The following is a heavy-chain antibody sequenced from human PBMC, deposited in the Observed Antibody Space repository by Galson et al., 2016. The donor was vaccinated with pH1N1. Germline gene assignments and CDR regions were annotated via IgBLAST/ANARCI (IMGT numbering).Heavy chain of an antibody. D-gene: IGHD3-22*01. CDR1: GFTFSNFG. CDR2: IKQDGSEI. V-gene: IGHV3-7*01. J-gene: IGHJ4*02. CDR3: TRKIGAD. Sequence: SLRLSCAASGFTFSNFGMHWIRQAPGKGLEWVANIKQDGSEIHYMDSVKGRFTISRDNAKSSVYLQMNSLRAEDTAVYYCTRKIGADWGQGTLLTVSS.